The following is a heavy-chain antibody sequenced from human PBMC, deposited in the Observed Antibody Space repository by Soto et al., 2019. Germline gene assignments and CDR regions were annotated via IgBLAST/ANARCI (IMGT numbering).Heavy chain of an antibody. V-gene: IGHV3-33*01. CDR1: GFAFNNYG. Sequence: GGSLRLSCAASGFAFNNYGMHWVRQAPGKGLEWVAVIWFDGSNKYYAESVKGRFTISRDNSKNTLFLQMNSLRAEDTAVYYCARDREYYDFLAGPRGYWGQGTLVTVSS. D-gene: IGHD3-9*01. J-gene: IGHJ4*02. CDR3: ARDREYYDFLAGPRGY. CDR2: IWFDGSNK.